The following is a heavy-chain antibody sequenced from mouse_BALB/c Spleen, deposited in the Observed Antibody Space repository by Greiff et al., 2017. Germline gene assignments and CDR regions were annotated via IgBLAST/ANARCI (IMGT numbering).Heavy chain of an antibody. V-gene: IGHV5-6-5*01. CDR3: ARGPPYDYDGAWFAY. J-gene: IGHJ3*01. Sequence: EVQGVESGGGLVKPGGSLKLSCAASGFTFSSYAMSWVRQTPEKRLEWVASISSGGSTYYPDSVKGRFTISRDNARNNLYLQMSSLRSEDTAMYYCARGPPYDYDGAWFAYWGQGTLVTVSA. D-gene: IGHD2-4*01. CDR1: GFTFSSYA. CDR2: ISSGGST.